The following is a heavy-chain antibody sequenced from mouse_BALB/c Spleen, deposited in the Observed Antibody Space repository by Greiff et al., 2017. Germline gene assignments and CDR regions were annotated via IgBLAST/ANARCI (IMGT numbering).Heavy chain of an antibody. V-gene: IGHV5-12-1*01. CDR3: ARHEVGYFDY. J-gene: IGHJ2*01. CDR2: ISSGGGST. CDR1: GFAFSSYD. D-gene: IGHD1-1*01. Sequence: EVQLQESGGGLVKPGGSLKLSCAASGFAFSSYDMSWVRQTPEKRLEWVAYISSGGGSTYYPDTVKGRFTISRDNAKNTLYLQMSSLKSEDTAMYYCARHEVGYFDYWGQGTTLTVSS.